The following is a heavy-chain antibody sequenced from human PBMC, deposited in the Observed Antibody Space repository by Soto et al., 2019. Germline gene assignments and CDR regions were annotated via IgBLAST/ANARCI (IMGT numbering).Heavy chain of an antibody. V-gene: IGHV4-34*01. D-gene: IGHD3-16*02. Sequence: QVQLQQWGAGLLKPSETLSLTCAVYGGSFSGYYWSWIRQPTGMGLEWIGEINHSGSTNYNPSLKSRVTISVDTSKNQFSLKLSSVTAADTAVYYCARGPRSDYSWGSYPRLGYWGQGTLVTVSS. J-gene: IGHJ4*02. CDR1: GGSFSGYY. CDR2: INHSGST. CDR3: ARGPRSDYSWGSYPRLGY.